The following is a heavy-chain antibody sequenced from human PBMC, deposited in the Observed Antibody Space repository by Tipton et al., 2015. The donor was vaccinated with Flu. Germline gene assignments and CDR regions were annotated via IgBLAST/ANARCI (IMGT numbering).Heavy chain of an antibody. Sequence: TLSLICAVSGYSISSGYYWGWIRQPPGKGLEWIGYIYYSGSTNYNPSLKSRVTISVDTSKNQFSLKLSSVTAADTAVYYCARDRKEILTGSPRYYYGMDVWGQGTTVTVSS. CDR2: IYYSGST. CDR1: GYSISSGYY. J-gene: IGHJ6*02. V-gene: IGHV4-38-2*02. D-gene: IGHD3-9*01. CDR3: ARDRKEILTGSPRYYYGMDV.